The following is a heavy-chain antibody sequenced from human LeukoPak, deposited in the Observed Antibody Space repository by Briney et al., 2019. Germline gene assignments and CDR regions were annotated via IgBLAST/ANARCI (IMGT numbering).Heavy chain of an antibody. D-gene: IGHD1-14*01. Sequence: KPSETLSLTCAVYGGSFSGYYWSWIRQPPGKGLEWIGYIYYSGSTNYNPSLKSRVTISVDTSKNQFSLKLSSVTAADTAVYYCARDFRTGYFDYWGQGTLVTVSS. CDR3: ARDFRTGYFDY. V-gene: IGHV4-59*01. J-gene: IGHJ4*02. CDR1: GGSFSGYY. CDR2: IYYSGST.